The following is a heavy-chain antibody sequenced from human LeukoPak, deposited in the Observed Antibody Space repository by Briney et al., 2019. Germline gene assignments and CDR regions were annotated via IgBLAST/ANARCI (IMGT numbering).Heavy chain of an antibody. CDR1: GYSFTSYW. J-gene: IGHJ2*01. V-gene: IGHV5-10-1*01. D-gene: IGHD4-17*01. CDR2: IDPSDSYT. Sequence: AGESLKISCKGSGYSFTSYWISWVRQMPGKGLEWMGRIDPSDSYTNYSPSFQGYVTISADKSISTAYLQWSSLKASDTAMYYCARHEETVTTLGYFDLWGRGTLVTVSS. CDR3: ARHEETVTTLGYFDL.